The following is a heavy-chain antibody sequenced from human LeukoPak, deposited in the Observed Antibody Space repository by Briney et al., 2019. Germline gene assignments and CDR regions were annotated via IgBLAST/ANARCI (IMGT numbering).Heavy chain of an antibody. V-gene: IGHV1-2*02. CDR1: GYTFTGYY. D-gene: IGHD3-3*01. J-gene: IGHJ4*02. CDR2: INPNSGGT. CDR3: ARDVAVDFWSGYYTGATDY. Sequence: VASVKVSCKASGYTFTGYYMHWVRQAPGQGLEWMGWINPNSGGTNYAQKFQGRVTMTRDTSISTAYMELSRLRSDDTAVYYCARDVAVDFWSGYYTGATDYWGQGTLVTVSS.